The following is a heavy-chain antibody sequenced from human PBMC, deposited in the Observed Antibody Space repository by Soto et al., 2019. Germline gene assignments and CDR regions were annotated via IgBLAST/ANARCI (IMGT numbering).Heavy chain of an antibody. CDR2: IYPGDSDT. CDR1: GYSFTSYW. D-gene: IGHD4-17*01. Sequence: GESLKISCKGSGYSFTSYWISWVRQMPGKGLEWMGIIYPGDSDTRYSPSFQGQVTISADKSISTAYLQWSSLKASDTAMYYCATAPNYGDYTWRNRAQGTLVTVSS. V-gene: IGHV5-51*01. CDR3: ATAPNYGDYTWRN. J-gene: IGHJ4*02.